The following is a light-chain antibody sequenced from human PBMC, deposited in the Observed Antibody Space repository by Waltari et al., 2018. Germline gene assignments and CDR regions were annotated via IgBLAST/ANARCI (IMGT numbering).Light chain of an antibody. CDR2: HAS. J-gene: IGKJ1*01. CDR1: ESVSFH. Sequence: IVMTQSPATLSVSHGGSATLSCRATESVSFHVAWYQQRPGQAPRPLMSHASARATGIPARFSGSWSGTEFTLTIGSLQSEDSGVYYCQQYHHWWTFGQGTKVEIK. V-gene: IGKV3-15*01. CDR3: QQYHHWWT.